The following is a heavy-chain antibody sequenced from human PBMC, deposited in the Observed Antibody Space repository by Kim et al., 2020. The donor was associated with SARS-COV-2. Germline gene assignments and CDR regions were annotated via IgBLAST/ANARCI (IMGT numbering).Heavy chain of an antibody. CDR1: GFTFSNAW. V-gene: IGHV3-15*01. Sequence: GGSLRLSCAASGFTFSNAWMSWVRQAPGKGLEWVGRIKSKTDGGTTDYAAPVKGRFTISRDDSKNTLYLQMNSLKTEDTAVYYCTTDRQPSQDYGDYEVYYYGMDVWGQGTTVTVSS. J-gene: IGHJ6*02. CDR2: IKSKTDGGTT. D-gene: IGHD4-17*01. CDR3: TTDRQPSQDYGDYEVYYYGMDV.